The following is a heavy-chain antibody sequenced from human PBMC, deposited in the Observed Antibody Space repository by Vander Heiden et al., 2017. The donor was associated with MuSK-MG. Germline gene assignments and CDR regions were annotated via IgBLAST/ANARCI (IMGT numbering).Heavy chain of an antibody. V-gene: IGHV1-2*02. CDR3: ATELAYCGGDCYSLAAFDA. CDR2: INPNSGGT. J-gene: IGHJ3*01. CDR1: GYTFTGYY. Sequence: QVQLVQSGAEVKKPGASVRVSCKASGYTFTGYYMHWVRQAPGQGLEWMGWINPNSGGTNYAQKFQGRVTVTRDTSISTSYMELSRLRSDDTAVYYCATELAYCGGDCYSLAAFDAWGQGTMVTVSS. D-gene: IGHD2-21*01.